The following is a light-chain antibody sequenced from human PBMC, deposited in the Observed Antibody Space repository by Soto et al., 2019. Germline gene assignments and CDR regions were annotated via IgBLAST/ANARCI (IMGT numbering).Light chain of an antibody. Sequence: IQLTQSPSSLSASVGDRVTITCRASQDISSYLAWYQQKPGKAPKLLIYLASTLHSGVPPSFSGSGSGTDFSLTISSLQPEDAATYYCQQYNSYRTFGQGTKVDI. CDR1: QDISSY. CDR3: QQYNSYRT. J-gene: IGKJ1*01. V-gene: IGKV1-9*01. CDR2: LAS.